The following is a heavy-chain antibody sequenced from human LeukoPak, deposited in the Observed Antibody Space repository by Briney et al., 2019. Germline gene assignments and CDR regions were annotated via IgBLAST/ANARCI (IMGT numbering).Heavy chain of an antibody. Sequence: SETLSLTCAVYGGSFSGYYWSWIRQPPGKGLEWIGEINHSGSTNYNPSLKSRVTISVDTSKNQFSLKLSSVTAADTAVYYCASGVLLWFGDYYGMTSGAKGPRSPSP. J-gene: IGHJ6*02. CDR3: ASGVLLWFGDYYGMTS. D-gene: IGHD3-10*01. CDR1: GGSFSGYY. V-gene: IGHV4-34*01. CDR2: INHSGST.